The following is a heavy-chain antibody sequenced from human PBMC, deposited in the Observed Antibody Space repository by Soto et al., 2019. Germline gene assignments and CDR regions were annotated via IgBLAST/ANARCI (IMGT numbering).Heavy chain of an antibody. CDR3: ARGRGSSWYGKNYYHYYGMDV. D-gene: IGHD6-13*01. CDR1: GGSISSGDYY. V-gene: IGHV4-39*07. Sequence: PSETLSLTCTVSGGSISSGDYYWSGIRQPPGKGLEWIGEINHSGSTNYNPSLKSRVTISVDTSKNQFSLKLSSVTAADTAMYYCARGRGSSWYGKNYYHYYGMDVWGQGTTVTVSS. J-gene: IGHJ6*02. CDR2: INHSGST.